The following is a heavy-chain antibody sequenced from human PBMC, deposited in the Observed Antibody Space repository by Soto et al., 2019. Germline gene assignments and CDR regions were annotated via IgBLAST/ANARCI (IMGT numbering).Heavy chain of an antibody. CDR1: GYSFTIYW. CDR3: ARSYASGYCSGGSCYQYYYYGMDV. D-gene: IGHD2-15*01. Sequence: GESLKISCKGSGYSFTIYWISWVRQMPGKGLEWMGRIDPSDSYTNYSPSFQGHVTISADKSISTAYLQWSSLKASDTAMYYCARSYASGYCSGGSCYQYYYYGMDVWGQGTTVTVSS. CDR2: IDPSDSYT. J-gene: IGHJ6*02. V-gene: IGHV5-10-1*01.